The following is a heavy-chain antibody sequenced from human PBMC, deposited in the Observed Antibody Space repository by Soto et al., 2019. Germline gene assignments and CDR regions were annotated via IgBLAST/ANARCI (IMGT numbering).Heavy chain of an antibody. CDR1: GFTFSSHV. CDR3: AKDVTSHGPRGYSSSWYGWFDP. J-gene: IGHJ5*02. CDR2: ASAKNTNT. D-gene: IGHD6-13*01. Sequence: EVQLLESGGGLVQPGGSLRLSCAASGFTFSSHVMSWVRQAPGRGLEWVAAASAKNTNTYYADSVKGRFTISRDKSKSTVDLQLDSLRVEDTAVYHCAKDVTSHGPRGYSSSWYGWFDPWGQGTLVVFSS. V-gene: IGHV3-23*01.